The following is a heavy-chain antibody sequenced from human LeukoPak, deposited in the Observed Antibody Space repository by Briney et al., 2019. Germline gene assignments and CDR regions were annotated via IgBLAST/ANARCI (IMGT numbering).Heavy chain of an antibody. CDR1: GFTFTNYA. CDR3: ARVFSGYNFVTVDY. D-gene: IGHD5-24*01. CDR2: ISGSGGST. Sequence: GGSLRLSCAASGFTFTNYAMSWVRQPPGKGLEWVSAISGSGGSTYYADSVKGRFTISRDDSQNTLYLQMNSLRADDTAVYYCARVFSGYNFVTVDYWGRGALVTVSS. V-gene: IGHV3-23*01. J-gene: IGHJ4*02.